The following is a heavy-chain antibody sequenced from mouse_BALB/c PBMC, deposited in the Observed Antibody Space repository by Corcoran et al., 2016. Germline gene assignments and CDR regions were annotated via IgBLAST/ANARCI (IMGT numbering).Heavy chain of an antibody. Sequence: ELQLQQSGPELVKPGASMTISCKASGYSFTGYTMNWVQQSHGKNLEWIGLINPYNGGTSYNQKFKGKATLTVDKSSSTAYMELLSLTSEDSAVYYCARSAPTTATAWFAYWGQGTLVTVSA. D-gene: IGHD1-2*01. V-gene: IGHV1-18*01. CDR1: GYSFTGYT. J-gene: IGHJ3*01. CDR3: ARSAPTTATAWFAY. CDR2: INPYNGGT.